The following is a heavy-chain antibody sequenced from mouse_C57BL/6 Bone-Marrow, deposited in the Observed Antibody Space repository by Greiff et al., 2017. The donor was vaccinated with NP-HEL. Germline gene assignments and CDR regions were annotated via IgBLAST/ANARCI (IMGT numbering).Heavy chain of an antibody. CDR2: ISSGGDYI. V-gene: IGHV5-9-1*02. J-gene: IGHJ4*01. CDR3: TRAGYYDYDYYAMDY. D-gene: IGHD2-4*01. CDR1: GFTFSSYA. Sequence: DVMLVESGEGLVKPGGSLKLSCAASGFTFSSYAMSWVRQTPEKRLEWVAYISSGGDYIYYADTVKGRFTISRDNARNTLYLQMSSLKSEDTAMYYCTRAGYYDYDYYAMDYWGQGTSVTVSS.